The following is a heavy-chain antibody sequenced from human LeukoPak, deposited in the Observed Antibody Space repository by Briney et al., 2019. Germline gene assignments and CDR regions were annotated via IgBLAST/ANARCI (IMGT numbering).Heavy chain of an antibody. Sequence: GGSLRLSCAASGFTVSSNYMGWVRQAPGKGLEWVSSISGSSSYIYYADSVKGRFTISRDNAKNSLYLHMNSLRAEDTAVYYCARGLLGLISNPHDYWGQGTLVTVSS. CDR1: GFTVSSNY. D-gene: IGHD3-3*02. CDR2: ISGSSSYI. CDR3: ARGLLGLISNPHDY. J-gene: IGHJ4*02. V-gene: IGHV3-21*01.